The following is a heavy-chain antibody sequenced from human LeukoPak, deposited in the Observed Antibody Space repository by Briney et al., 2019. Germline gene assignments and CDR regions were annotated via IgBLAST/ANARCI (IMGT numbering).Heavy chain of an antibody. V-gene: IGHV1-8*01. CDR1: GYAFTSYD. Sequence: ASVKVSCKASGYAFTSYDINWVRQATGQGVEWMGWMNPNSGNTGYAQKFQGRVTMTRNTSISTAYMELSSLRSEDTAVYYCARGSPRRMVRGVYYFDYWGQGTLVTVSS. CDR3: ARGSPRRMVRGVYYFDY. CDR2: MNPNSGNT. J-gene: IGHJ4*02. D-gene: IGHD3-10*01.